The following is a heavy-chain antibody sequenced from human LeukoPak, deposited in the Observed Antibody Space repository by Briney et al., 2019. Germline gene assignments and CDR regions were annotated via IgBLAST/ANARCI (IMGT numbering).Heavy chain of an antibody. J-gene: IGHJ4*02. CDR3: ARDSSTYAGPPDY. CDR2: ISSSTSTI. Sequence: GGSLRLSRAASGFTFSSYGMNWVRQAPGKGLEWVSYISSSTSTIYYADSVKGRFTISRDNAKNSLFLQMNSLRAEDTAVYYCARDSSTYAGPPDYWGQGTLVTVSS. V-gene: IGHV3-48*01. D-gene: IGHD2-2*01. CDR1: GFTFSSYG.